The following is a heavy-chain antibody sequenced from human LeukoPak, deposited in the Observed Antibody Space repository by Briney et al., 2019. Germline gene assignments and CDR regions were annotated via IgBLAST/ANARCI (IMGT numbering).Heavy chain of an antibody. CDR3: ARDLYDSGAYSSPIDY. CDR2: LNSYGSST. Sequence: GGSLRLSCAASGFTFSSYWMHWVRQAPGKGLVWVSRLNSYGSSTNYADSVKGRFTISRDNAKNTLYLQMNSLRAEDTAVYYCARDLYDSGAYSSPIDYWGQGTLVTVSS. J-gene: IGHJ4*02. CDR1: GFTFSSYW. D-gene: IGHD3-22*01. V-gene: IGHV3-74*01.